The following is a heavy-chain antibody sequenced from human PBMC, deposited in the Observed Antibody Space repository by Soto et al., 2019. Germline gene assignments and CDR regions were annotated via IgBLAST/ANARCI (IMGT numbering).Heavy chain of an antibody. CDR2: ISSSSVYT. V-gene: IGHV3-11*06. J-gene: IGHJ4*02. D-gene: IGHD3-10*01. CDR3: ARENYGLGDE. CDR1: GFTFRDYY. Sequence: QVQLVESGGGLVKPGGSLRLSRAASGFTFRDYYMSWVRQTPGKGLEWVSSISSSSVYTHFADSVKGRFTISRDDAKNSLYLQMNSLRAEDTAIYYCARENYGLGDEWGQGTLVTVSS.